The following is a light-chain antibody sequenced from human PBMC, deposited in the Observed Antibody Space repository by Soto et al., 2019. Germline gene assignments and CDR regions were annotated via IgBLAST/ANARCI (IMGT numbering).Light chain of an antibody. V-gene: IGLV1-44*01. J-gene: IGLJ2*01. CDR2: SDD. Sequence: QSVLTQPPSASGTPGQRVTISCSGSNSNIGSYSVNWYRHLPGTAPKLLVFSDDQRPSGVPDRFSGSKYGPSASLAISGLQSEDEADYYCAAWDDSLNGPVFGGGTKVTVL. CDR1: NSNIGSYS. CDR3: AAWDDSLNGPV.